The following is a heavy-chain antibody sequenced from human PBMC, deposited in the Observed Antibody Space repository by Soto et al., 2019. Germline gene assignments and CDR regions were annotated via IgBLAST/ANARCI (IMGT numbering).Heavy chain of an antibody. CDR3: TREVRNLIGDFIVVVPAAADQWGYFDY. Sequence: GGSLRLSCTASGFTFGDYAMSWFRQAPGKGLEWVGFIRSKAYGGTTEYAASVKGRFTISRDDSKSIAYLQMNSLKTEDTAVYYCTREVRNLIGDFIVVVPAAADQWGYFDYWGQGTLVTVSS. V-gene: IGHV3-49*03. CDR2: IRSKAYGGTT. CDR1: GFTFGDYA. J-gene: IGHJ4*02. D-gene: IGHD2-2*01.